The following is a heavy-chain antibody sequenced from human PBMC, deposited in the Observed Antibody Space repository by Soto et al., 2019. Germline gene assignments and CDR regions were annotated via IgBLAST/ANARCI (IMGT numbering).Heavy chain of an antibody. D-gene: IGHD3-22*01. J-gene: IGHJ4*02. V-gene: IGHV4-59*01. CDR1: GGSISSYY. CDR3: ARALGVVVITPYYFDY. CDR2: IYYSGST. Sequence: SETLSLTCTVSGGSISSYYWSWIRQPPGKGLEWIGYIYYSGSTNYNPSLKSRVTISVDTSKNQFSLKLSSVTAADTAVYYCARALGVVVITPYYFDYWGQGTLVTVSS.